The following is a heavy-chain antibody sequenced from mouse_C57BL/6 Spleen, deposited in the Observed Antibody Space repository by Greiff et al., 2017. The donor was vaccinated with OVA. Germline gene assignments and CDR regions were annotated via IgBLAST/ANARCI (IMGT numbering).Heavy chain of an antibody. D-gene: IGHD1-1*01. V-gene: IGHV5-16*01. Sequence: DVKLVESEGGLVQPGRSLKLSCTASGFTFSDYYMAWVRQVPEKGLEWVANINYDGSSTYYLDSLKSRFIISRDNAKNILYLQMSSLKSEDTATYYCARDDGSSLMDYWGQGTSVTVSS. J-gene: IGHJ4*01. CDR3: ARDDGSSLMDY. CDR2: INYDGSST. CDR1: GFTFSDYY.